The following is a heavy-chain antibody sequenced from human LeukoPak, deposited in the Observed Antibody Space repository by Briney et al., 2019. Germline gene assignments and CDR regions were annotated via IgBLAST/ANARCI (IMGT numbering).Heavy chain of an antibody. D-gene: IGHD2-21*01. CDR1: RFMFSNYG. CDR2: IWHDGRNK. Sequence: GGSLRLSRAASRFMFSNYGMHWVRQVPGKGLEWVAEIWHDGRNKYYADSVKGRFTISRDNPKETLYLQINSLRVEDTAVYYCVRDGPRAFCGGECYPDFDYWGQGTLVTVSS. J-gene: IGHJ4*02. V-gene: IGHV3-33*01. CDR3: VRDGPRAFCGGECYPDFDY.